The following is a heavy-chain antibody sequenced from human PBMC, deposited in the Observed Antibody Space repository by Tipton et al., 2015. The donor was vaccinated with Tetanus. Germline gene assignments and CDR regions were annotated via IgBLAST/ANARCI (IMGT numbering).Heavy chain of an antibody. Sequence: GEALVRGGYYWTWIRHLPGKGIEWIGYIYHTGAAHYNPSLKSRVTLSVDMSKNQFFLKMISMTAADTAVYFCARDFGSNHNWFDPWGQGILVTVSS. D-gene: IGHD6-13*01. CDR2: IYHTGAA. CDR1: GEALVRGGYY. CDR3: ARDFGSNHNWFDP. J-gene: IGHJ5*02. V-gene: IGHV4-31*02.